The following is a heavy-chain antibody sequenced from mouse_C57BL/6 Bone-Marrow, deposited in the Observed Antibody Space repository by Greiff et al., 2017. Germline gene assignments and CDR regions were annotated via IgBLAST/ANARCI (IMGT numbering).Heavy chain of an antibody. CDR2: TFYSGIT. CDR3: ARDESNPYAMDY. J-gene: IGHJ4*01. Sequence: EVKVVESGPSLVRPSQTLSLTCTVTGFSINSDCYWIWIRQFPGNKLEYIGYTFYSGITYYNPSLESRTYITRDTSTNQFSLKLSSVTTEDTATYYCARDESNPYAMDYWGQGTSVTVSS. CDR1: GFSINSDCY. D-gene: IGHD2-5*01. V-gene: IGHV3-3*01.